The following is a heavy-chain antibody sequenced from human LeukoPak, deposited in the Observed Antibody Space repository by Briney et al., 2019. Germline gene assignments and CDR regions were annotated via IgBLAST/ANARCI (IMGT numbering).Heavy chain of an antibody. CDR1: GGSISSSSYY. CDR2: IYYSGST. J-gene: IGHJ6*03. D-gene: IGHD3-10*01. CDR3: ARAGVGAAPYYYYYYYMDV. V-gene: IGHV4-39*07. Sequence: SETLSLTCTVSGGSISSSSYYWGWIRQPPGKGLEWIGSIYYSGSTYYNPSLKSRVTISVDTSKNQFSLKLSSVTAADTAVYYCARAGVGAAPYYYYYYYMDVWGKGTTVTISS.